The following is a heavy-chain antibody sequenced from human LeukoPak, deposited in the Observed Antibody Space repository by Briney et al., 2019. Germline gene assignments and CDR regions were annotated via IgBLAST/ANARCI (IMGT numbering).Heavy chain of an antibody. Sequence: GGSLRLSCAASAFTFSNYWMSWVRQTPEKGLEFVANIDQGGSVRNYMDSLKGRCTISRDNAKKSLYLEINSLRADDTAVYYCARDPESSSFDLWGRGALVTVSS. CDR1: AFTFSNYW. CDR3: ARDPESSSFDL. V-gene: IGHV3-7*01. D-gene: IGHD6-13*01. CDR2: IDQGGSVR. J-gene: IGHJ4*02.